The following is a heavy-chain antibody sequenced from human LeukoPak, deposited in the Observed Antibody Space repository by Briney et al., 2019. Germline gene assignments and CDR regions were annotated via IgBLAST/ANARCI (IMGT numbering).Heavy chain of an antibody. Sequence: GGSLRLSCAASGFTFSNYWMHWVRQAPGKGLEWVSAISGSGGSTYYADSVKGRFTISRDNSKNTLYLQMNSLRAEDTAVYYCAKDRLRYLEQWLGKYYFDYWGQGTLVTVSS. V-gene: IGHV3-23*01. CDR2: ISGSGGST. J-gene: IGHJ4*02. D-gene: IGHD3-9*01. CDR1: GFTFSNYW. CDR3: AKDRLRYLEQWLGKYYFDY.